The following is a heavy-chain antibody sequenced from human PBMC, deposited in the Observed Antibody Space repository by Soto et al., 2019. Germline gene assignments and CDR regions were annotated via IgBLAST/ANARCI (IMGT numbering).Heavy chain of an antibody. CDR3: TRAIVVVPPAPSDALDI. V-gene: IGHV1-2*02. D-gene: IGHD2-2*01. CDR1: GYTFTVYY. J-gene: IGHJ3*02. Sequence: ASVKVSCKASGYTFTVYYMHWVRQAPGQGLEWMGCINPNSGGTNYAQKFQGRLAVTRDTSTSTVYMELSSLRSEDTAVYYCTRAIVVVPPAPSDALDIWGQGTMVTVSS. CDR2: INPNSGGT.